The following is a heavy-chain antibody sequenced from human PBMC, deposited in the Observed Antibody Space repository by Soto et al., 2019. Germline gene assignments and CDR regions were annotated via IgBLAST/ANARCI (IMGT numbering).Heavy chain of an antibody. CDR2: IIPIFGTA. CDR3: ARGDDYSNYDYYYGMDV. J-gene: IGHJ6*02. D-gene: IGHD4-4*01. CDR1: GGTFSSYA. V-gene: IGHV1-69*12. Sequence: QVQLVQSGAEVKKPGSSVKVSCKASGGTFSSYAISWVRQAPGQGLEWMGGIIPIFGTANYAQKFQGRVTITADASTSTAYMELSSLRSEDTAVYYCARGDDYSNYDYYYGMDVWGQGTTVTVSS.